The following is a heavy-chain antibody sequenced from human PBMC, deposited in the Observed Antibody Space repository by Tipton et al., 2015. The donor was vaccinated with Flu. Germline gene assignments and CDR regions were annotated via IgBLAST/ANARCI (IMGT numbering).Heavy chain of an antibody. CDR2: INGYNGNT. V-gene: IGHV1-18*01. Sequence: QVQLVQSGPEVKKPGASVKVSCKASGYILRNYGISWVRQAPGQGLEWMGWINGYNGNTNYAQRVQGRVTLTTDTSTNTAFMELRSLRSDDTAVYYCARGLLAAIGREDYYSMDVWGQGTTVTVS. J-gene: IGHJ6*02. D-gene: IGHD6-13*01. CDR3: ARGLLAAIGREDYYSMDV. CDR1: GYILRNYG.